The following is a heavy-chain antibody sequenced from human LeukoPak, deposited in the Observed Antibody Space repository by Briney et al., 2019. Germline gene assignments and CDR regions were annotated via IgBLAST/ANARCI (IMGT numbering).Heavy chain of an antibody. CDR3: ARTRAYRYGMGYFDF. J-gene: IGHJ4*02. Sequence: SETLFLTCDVSGGSITQTNYWTWVRQPPGKGLEWIGVVNLQGSTNYNPSLMRRVAISVDTSANHVSLQLTSVTAADTAVYYCARTRAYRYGMGYFDFWAQGARVTVSS. V-gene: IGHV4-4*02. CDR1: GGSITQTNY. D-gene: IGHD5-18*01. CDR2: VNLQGST.